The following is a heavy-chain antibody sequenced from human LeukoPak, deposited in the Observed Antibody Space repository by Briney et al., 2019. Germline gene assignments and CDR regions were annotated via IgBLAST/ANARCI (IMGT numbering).Heavy chain of an antibody. Sequence: GGSLRLSWAAAGFTVSGDAMSCVRQAPGKGLEWGSAIGGSGDSTFYADSVKGRLTMSRDHSKNTLYLQMNSLRPADTAVYYCARHSRPTVTTIRTYYYGMDVWGPGTTVTVS. D-gene: IGHD4-17*01. CDR1: GFTVSGDA. CDR2: IGGSGDST. J-gene: IGHJ6*02. V-gene: IGHV3-23*01. CDR3: ARHSRPTVTTIRTYYYGMDV.